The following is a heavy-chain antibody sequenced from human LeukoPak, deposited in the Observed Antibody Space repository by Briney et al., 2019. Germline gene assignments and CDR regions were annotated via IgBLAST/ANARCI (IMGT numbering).Heavy chain of an antibody. Sequence: GASVKVSCKASGYTFTSYYMHWVRQAPGQGLEWMGIINPSGGSTSYAQKLQGRVTMTRDTSTSTVYMELSSLRSEDTTVYYCARDSPRVYYGSGSYYNALGYWGQGPLVPVSS. J-gene: IGHJ1*01. CDR3: ARDSPRVYYGSGSYYNALGY. V-gene: IGHV1-46*01. CDR1: GYTFTSYY. D-gene: IGHD3-10*01. CDR2: INPSGGST.